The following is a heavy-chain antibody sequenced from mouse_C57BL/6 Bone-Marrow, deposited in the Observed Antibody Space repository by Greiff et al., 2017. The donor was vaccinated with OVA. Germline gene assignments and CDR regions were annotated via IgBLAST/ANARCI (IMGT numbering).Heavy chain of an antibody. CDR2: ISNGGGST. CDR3: ARLDAMDY. Sequence: EVQVVESGGGLVQPGGSLKLSCAASGFTFSDFYMYWIRQTPDKRLEWVAYISNGGGSTYYPDTVKGRFTISRDNAKNTLYLQMSRLKSEDTAMYYCARLDAMDYWGQGTSVTVSS. CDR1: GFTFSDFY. J-gene: IGHJ4*01. V-gene: IGHV5-12*01.